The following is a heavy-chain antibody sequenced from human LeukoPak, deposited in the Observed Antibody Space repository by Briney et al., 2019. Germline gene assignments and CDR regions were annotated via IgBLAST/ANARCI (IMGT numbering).Heavy chain of an antibody. D-gene: IGHD3-16*01. Sequence: GGSLRLSCAASGFTFNYYAMSWVRQAPGKGLEWVSGISDAEGRPYYTDSVKGRFTISRDNTKNTVYLQMNNLRADDTAVYFCVRHDSFIPYWGQGVLVSVSS. J-gene: IGHJ4*02. CDR3: VRHDSFIPY. V-gene: IGHV3-23*01. CDR1: GFTFNYYA. CDR2: ISDAEGRP.